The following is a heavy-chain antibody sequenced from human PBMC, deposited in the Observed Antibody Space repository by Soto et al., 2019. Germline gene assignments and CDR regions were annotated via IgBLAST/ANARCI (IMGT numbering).Heavy chain of an antibody. CDR1: GFTFDDYA. J-gene: IGHJ6*03. V-gene: IGHV3-9*01. CDR3: AKDMGTRALWFGEWAMDV. CDR2: ISWNSGSI. D-gene: IGHD3-10*01. Sequence: GGSLRLSCAASGFTFDDYAMHWVRQAPGKGLEWVSGISWNSGSIGYADSVKGRFTISRDNAKNSLYLQMNSLRAEDTALYYCAKDMGTRALWFGEWAMDVWGKGTTVTVSS.